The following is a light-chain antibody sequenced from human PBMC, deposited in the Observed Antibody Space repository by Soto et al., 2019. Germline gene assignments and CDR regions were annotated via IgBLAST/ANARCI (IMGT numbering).Light chain of an antibody. CDR2: GAS. Sequence: EIVMTQSPATLSVSPGERATLSCRASQSVSSNLAWYQQKPGQAPRLLIYGASTRATGIPARFSGSGSGTDFTLTITRLEPEDSALYYCQQYGSSVTFGGGTKVEMK. J-gene: IGKJ4*01. V-gene: IGKV3-15*01. CDR1: QSVSSN. CDR3: QQYGSSVT.